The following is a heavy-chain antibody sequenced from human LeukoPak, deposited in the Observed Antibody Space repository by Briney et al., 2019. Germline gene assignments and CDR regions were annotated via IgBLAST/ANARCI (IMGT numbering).Heavy chain of an antibody. V-gene: IGHV2-70*11. D-gene: IGHD5-12*01. Sequence: SGPALVKPTQALTLTCTFSGFSLSTRTMCESWIRQPPGKALEWLARIDWDDDKYYSTPLKTRLTISKDTSKNQVVLTMTNMDPVDTATYYCARSSGYDEFDYWGQGTLVTVSS. J-gene: IGHJ4*02. CDR2: IDWDDDK. CDR1: GFSLSTRTMC. CDR3: ARSSGYDEFDY.